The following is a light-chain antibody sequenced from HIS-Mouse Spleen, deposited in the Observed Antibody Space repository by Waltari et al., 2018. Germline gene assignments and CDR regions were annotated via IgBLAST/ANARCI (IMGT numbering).Light chain of an antibody. CDR1: NIGSKS. Sequence: SYVLTQPPSVSVAPGKTARITCGGNNIGSKSVHWYQQKPGQAPVLVVYDDSDRPSGSLERLAGSNSGNTATLTISRGEAGDEADYYCQVWDSSSDHVVFGGGTKLTVL. V-gene: IGLV3-21*03. J-gene: IGLJ2*01. CDR3: QVWDSSSDHVV. CDR2: DDS.